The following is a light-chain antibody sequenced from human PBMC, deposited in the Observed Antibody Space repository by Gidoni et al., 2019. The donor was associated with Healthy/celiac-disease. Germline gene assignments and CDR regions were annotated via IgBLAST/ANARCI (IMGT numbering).Light chain of an antibody. CDR2: GSS. J-gene: IGKJ2*01. Sequence: EVVLTQSPGTLSLSPGERATLSCRGSQSVSSSYLAWYQQTPGQAPRLLIYGSSSRATGIPDRFRGSGSGTGFTLPIRRLQPEDFAVYYCQQYGSSPPKYTFGQGTKLEIK. CDR1: QSVSSSY. V-gene: IGKV3-20*01. CDR3: QQYGSSPPKYT.